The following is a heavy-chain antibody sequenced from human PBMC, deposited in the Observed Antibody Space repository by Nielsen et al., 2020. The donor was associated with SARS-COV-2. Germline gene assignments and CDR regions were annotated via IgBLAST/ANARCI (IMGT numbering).Heavy chain of an antibody. V-gene: IGHV3-21*04. J-gene: IGHJ6*02. CDR3: ATLGYSSSSSDYYGMDV. Sequence: GESLKISCAASGFTFSGYSMNWVRQAPGKGLEWVSSISGYSTFIKYADSVRGRFTISRDNAKKSLYLQMNSLRAEDTALYHCATLGYSSSSSDYYGMDVWGQGTTVTVSS. CDR2: ISGYSTFI. CDR1: GFTFSGYS. D-gene: IGHD6-6*01.